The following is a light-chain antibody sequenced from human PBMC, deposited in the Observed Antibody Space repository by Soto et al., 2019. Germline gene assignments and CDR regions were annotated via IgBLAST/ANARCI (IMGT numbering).Light chain of an antibody. V-gene: IGKV1-5*01. J-gene: IGKJ1*01. CDR3: QQYNSFWT. Sequence: DIQMTQSPSTLSASVGYRVTITCRASQSISSWLAWYQQKPGKAPKLLIYDASSLESGVPSRFSGSGSGTEFTLTISSLQPDDFATYYCQQYNSFWTFGQGTKLEIK. CDR2: DAS. CDR1: QSISSW.